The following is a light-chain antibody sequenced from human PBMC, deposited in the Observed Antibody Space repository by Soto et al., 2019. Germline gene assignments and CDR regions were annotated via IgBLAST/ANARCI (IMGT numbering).Light chain of an antibody. V-gene: IGKV3-20*01. CDR1: QSVSSY. CDR2: GAS. Sequence: EIVLTQSPGTLSLSPGERATLSCRASQSVSSYLGWYQQKPGQAPRLLIYGASSRATGIPDRFSGRGSGTDFTLTISRLGPEDFAVYYCQQYDSSPRTFGQGTKVDIK. J-gene: IGKJ1*01. CDR3: QQYDSSPRT.